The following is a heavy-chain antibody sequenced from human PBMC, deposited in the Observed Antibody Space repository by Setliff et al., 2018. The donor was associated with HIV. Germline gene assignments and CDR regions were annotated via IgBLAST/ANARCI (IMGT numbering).Heavy chain of an antibody. CDR3: AKDGDYRNGDYDAFDI. D-gene: IGHD4-17*01. V-gene: IGHV3-30*02. CDR2: INYDESYE. J-gene: IGHJ3*02. Sequence: QRPSCAASGCTFSAHGMHWVRQAPGKGLEWVAFINYDESYEYYADSVEGRVTISGDNSANTVDLQMNGLRAEDTAVYYCAKDGDYRNGDYDAFDIWGQGTMVTVSS. CDR1: GCTFSAHG.